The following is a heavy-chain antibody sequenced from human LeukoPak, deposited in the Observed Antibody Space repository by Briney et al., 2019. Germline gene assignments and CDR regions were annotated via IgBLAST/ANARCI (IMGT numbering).Heavy chain of an antibody. D-gene: IGHD3-10*01. J-gene: IGHJ4*02. Sequence: SETLSLTCTVSGGSISSSSYYWGWIRQPPGKGLEWMGYIYYSGSTNYNPSLKSRVTISVDTSKNEFSLKLSSVTAADTAVYYCARRRMTTSGTYFDYWGQGTLVTVSS. CDR3: ARRRMTTSGTYFDY. CDR2: IYYSGST. CDR1: GGSISSSSYY. V-gene: IGHV4-61*05.